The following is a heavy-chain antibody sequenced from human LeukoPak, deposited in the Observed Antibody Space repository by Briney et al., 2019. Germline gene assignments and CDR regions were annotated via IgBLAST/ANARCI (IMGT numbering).Heavy chain of an antibody. D-gene: IGHD6-13*01. V-gene: IGHV4-59*11. CDR3: ARDRDSSSWYTDAFDI. J-gene: IGHJ3*02. CDR1: GGSISSHY. CDR2: IYYSGST. Sequence: PSETLSLTCTVSGGSISSHYWSWIRQPPGKGLEWIGYIYYSGSTNYNPSLKSRVTISVDTPKNQFSLKLSSVTAADTAVYYCARDRDSSSWYTDAFDIWGQGTMVTVSS.